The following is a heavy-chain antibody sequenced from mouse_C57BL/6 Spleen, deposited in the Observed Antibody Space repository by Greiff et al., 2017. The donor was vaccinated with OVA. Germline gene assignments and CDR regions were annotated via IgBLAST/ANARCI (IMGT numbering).Heavy chain of an antibody. V-gene: IGHV1-20*01. CDR3: ARGFGDYAMDY. CDR1: GYSFTGYF. Sequence: VQLKQSGPELVKPGDSVKISCKASGYSFTGYFMNWVMQSHGKSLEWIGRINPYNGDTFYNQKFKGKATLTVDKSSSTAHMELRSLTSEDSAVYYCARGFGDYAMDYWGQGTSVTVSS. D-gene: IGHD3-1*01. CDR2: INPYNGDT. J-gene: IGHJ4*01.